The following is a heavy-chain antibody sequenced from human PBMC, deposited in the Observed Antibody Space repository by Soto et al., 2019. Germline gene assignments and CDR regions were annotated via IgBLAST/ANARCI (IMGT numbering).Heavy chain of an antibody. V-gene: IGHV5-10-1*01. CDR2: IDPSDSYT. CDR3: ARGVGATNNGMDV. J-gene: IGHJ6*02. D-gene: IGHD1-26*01. CDR1: GYSFTSYW. Sequence: GESLKISCKGYGYSFTSYWIRWVRQMPGKGLEWMGRIDPSDSYTNYSPSFQGHVTISADKSISTAYLQWSSLKASDTAMYYCARGVGATNNGMDVWGQGTTVTVSS.